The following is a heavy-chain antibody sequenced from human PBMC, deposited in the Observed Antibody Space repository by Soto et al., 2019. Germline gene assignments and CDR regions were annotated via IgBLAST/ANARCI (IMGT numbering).Heavy chain of an antibody. CDR1: GFTFSNYW. CDR3: ARVRDSYYYYAMDV. V-gene: IGHV3-7*02. D-gene: IGHD3-10*01. Sequence: GGSLRLSCAASGFTFSNYWMTWVRQAPGKGLEWVANIKQDGSENFYVDSVKGRFTISRDNAKNSLYLQMNSLRAEDTAVYYCARVRDSYYYYAMDVWGQGTTVTVSS. J-gene: IGHJ6*02. CDR2: IKQDGSEN.